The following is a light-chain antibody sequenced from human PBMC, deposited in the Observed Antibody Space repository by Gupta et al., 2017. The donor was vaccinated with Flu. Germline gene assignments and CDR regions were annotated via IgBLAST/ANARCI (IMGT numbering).Light chain of an antibody. V-gene: IGKV1-39*01. Sequence: DIQMTQSPSSLSASVGDRVTITCRASESISTYLNWYQQKSGQAPKLLIEGASTLQSGVPSRISSSGSGTDFTLTISSLQPEDFATYYCQQSYRTPSFGQGTKVEIK. CDR2: GAS. CDR3: QQSYRTPS. CDR1: ESISTY. J-gene: IGKJ1*01.